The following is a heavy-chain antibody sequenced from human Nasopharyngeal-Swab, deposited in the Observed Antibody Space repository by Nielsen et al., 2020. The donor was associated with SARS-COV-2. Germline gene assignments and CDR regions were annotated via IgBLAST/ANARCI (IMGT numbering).Heavy chain of an antibody. D-gene: IGHD2-21*01. CDR2: VGHRGST. J-gene: IGHJ6*02. Sequence: SETLSLTCTASGGSISRNNWWAWVRQPPGKGLQWIGEVGHRGSTNYNPSLESRVTISLDESKNQFSLNLRSVTTADTAVYFCVRVSGVGIPEALYYLYYGMDVWGQGTTVTVSS. CDR1: GGSISRNNW. CDR3: VRVSGVGIPEALYYLYYGMDV. V-gene: IGHV4-4*02.